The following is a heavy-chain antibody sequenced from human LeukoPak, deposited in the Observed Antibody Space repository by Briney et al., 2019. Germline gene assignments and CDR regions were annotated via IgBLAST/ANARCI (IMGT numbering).Heavy chain of an antibody. CDR2: INRDGSEK. V-gene: IGHV3-7*01. CDR1: GFTFSSYW. J-gene: IGHJ4*02. D-gene: IGHD5-24*01. Sequence: PGWSLRLSCAVSGFTFSSYWMNWVRQAPGKGLEWVANINRDGSEKYYVDSLKGRFTISRDNAKNSLYLQMNGLRAEDTAVYYCARDRRWLQDYWGQGTLVTVSS. CDR3: ARDRRWLQDY.